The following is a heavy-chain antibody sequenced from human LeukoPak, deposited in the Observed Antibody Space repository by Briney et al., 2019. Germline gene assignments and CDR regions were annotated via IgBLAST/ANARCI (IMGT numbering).Heavy chain of an antibody. J-gene: IGHJ4*02. CDR1: GYTFTNYG. Sequence: ASVKVSCKASGYTFTNYGINWVRQAPEQGLEWMGWINPYNGNTNYAQKVQGRVTMTTDTATTIGYMELRSLRSDDTAVYYCARDFGSSSLGWFDYWGQGTLVTVSS. CDR2: INPYNGNT. V-gene: IGHV1-18*01. CDR3: ARDFGSSSLGWFDY. D-gene: IGHD6-6*01.